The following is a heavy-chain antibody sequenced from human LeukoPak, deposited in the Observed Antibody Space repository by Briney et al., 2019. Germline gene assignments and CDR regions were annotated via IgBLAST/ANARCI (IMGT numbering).Heavy chain of an antibody. CDR1: GFTFNSYS. Sequence: PGGSLRLSCAASGFTFNSYSMNWVRQAPGKGLEWVSSISSSSSYIYYADSVKGRFTISRDNAKNSLYLQMNSLRAEDTAVYYCARDTAMVTSDDAFDIWGQGTMVTVFS. CDR3: ARDTAMVTSDDAFDI. J-gene: IGHJ3*02. CDR2: ISSSSSYI. D-gene: IGHD5-18*01. V-gene: IGHV3-21*01.